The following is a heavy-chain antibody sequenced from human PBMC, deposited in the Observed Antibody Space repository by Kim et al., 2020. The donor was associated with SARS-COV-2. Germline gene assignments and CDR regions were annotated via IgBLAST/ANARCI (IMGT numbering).Heavy chain of an antibody. J-gene: IGHJ4*02. V-gene: IGHV4-30-4*01. CDR1: GGSISSGDYY. Sequence: SETLSLTCTVSGGSISSGDYYWSWIRQPPGKGLEWIGYIYYSGSTYYNPSLKSRVTISVDTSKNQFSLKLSSVTAADTAVYYCARAHASGNFDYWGQGTLVTVSS. CDR3: ARAHASGNFDY. CDR2: IYYSGST. D-gene: IGHD6-6*01.